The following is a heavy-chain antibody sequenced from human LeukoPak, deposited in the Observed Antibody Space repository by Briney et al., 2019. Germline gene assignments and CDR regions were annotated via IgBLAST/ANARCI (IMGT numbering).Heavy chain of an antibody. Sequence: ASVKVSCKASGYTFTGYYMHWVRQAPGQGLEWMGWINPNSGGTNYAQKFQGRVTMTRDTSISTAYMELSKLRSDDTAVYYCARDRKYDFWSGSDYWGRGTLVTVSS. CDR2: INPNSGGT. CDR3: ARDRKYDFWSGSDY. J-gene: IGHJ4*02. CDR1: GYTFTGYY. V-gene: IGHV1-2*02. D-gene: IGHD3-3*01.